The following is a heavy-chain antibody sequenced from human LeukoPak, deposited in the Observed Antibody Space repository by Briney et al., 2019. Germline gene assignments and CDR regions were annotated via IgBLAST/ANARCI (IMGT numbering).Heavy chain of an antibody. Sequence: GGSLRLSCAVSGFTFTSYGMHWVRQGPGKGLEWVAGIWYDGSQKYYADSVKGRFTISRDNSKNTLYLQMNSLRAEDTTVYYCARDRQGTPGTFDIWGQGTMVTVSP. D-gene: IGHD1-1*01. CDR1: GFTFTSYG. CDR2: IWYDGSQK. J-gene: IGHJ3*02. V-gene: IGHV3-33*01. CDR3: ARDRQGTPGTFDI.